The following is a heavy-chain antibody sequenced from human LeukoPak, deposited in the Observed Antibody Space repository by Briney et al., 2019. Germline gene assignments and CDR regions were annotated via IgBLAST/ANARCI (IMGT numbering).Heavy chain of an antibody. CDR2: IRSKAYGRTT. V-gene: IGHV3-49*03. Sequence: LSLTCTVSGGSISSSGYYWGWIRQPPGTGLEWVGFIRSKAYGRTTEYAASVKGRFTISRDDSKSIAYLQMNSLKTEDTAVYYCTRHSGSYYPFDYWGQGTLVTVSS. CDR1: GGSISSSGYY. D-gene: IGHD3-10*01. J-gene: IGHJ4*02. CDR3: TRHSGSYYPFDY.